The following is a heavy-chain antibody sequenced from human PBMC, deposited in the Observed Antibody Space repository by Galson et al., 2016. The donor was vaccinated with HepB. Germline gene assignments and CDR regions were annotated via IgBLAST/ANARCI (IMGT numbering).Heavy chain of an antibody. CDR3: AHTGDSSGYYSFDY. CDR2: IYWDDDK. J-gene: IGHJ4*02. D-gene: IGHD3-22*01. Sequence: PALVKPTQTLTPTCTFSGFSLTANGEGVGWIRQPPGKALEWLALIYWDDDKRYSPSLKSRLTITKDTSKNQVVLIMTNMDPVDTATYYCAHTGDSSGYYSFDYWGQGALVTVSS. V-gene: IGHV2-5*02. CDR1: GFSLTANGEG.